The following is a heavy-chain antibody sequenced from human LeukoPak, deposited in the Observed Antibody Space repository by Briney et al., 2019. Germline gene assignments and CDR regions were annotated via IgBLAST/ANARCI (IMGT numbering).Heavy chain of an antibody. Sequence: PSETLSLTCAVSGGSITSSSYYCGWIRQPPGRGLEWIGTIYYSGTTSYNPSLKSRVTISVDTSKNQFSLKLNSVSAADTAVYFCARLVRAFDYWGQGTLVTVSS. CDR2: IYYSGTT. CDR1: GGSITSSSYY. V-gene: IGHV4-39*01. J-gene: IGHJ4*02. CDR3: ARLVRAFDY. D-gene: IGHD2-21*01.